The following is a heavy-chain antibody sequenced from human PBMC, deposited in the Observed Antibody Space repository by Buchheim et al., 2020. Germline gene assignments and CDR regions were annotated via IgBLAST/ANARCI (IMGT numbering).Heavy chain of an antibody. CDR3: ARDQRGVYSSGWYYYYYGMDV. CDR1: GYTFTGYY. D-gene: IGHD6-19*01. J-gene: IGHJ6*02. V-gene: IGHV1-2*04. CDR2: INPNSGGT. Sequence: QVQLVQSGAEVKKPGASVKVSCKASGYTFTGYYMHWVRQAPGQGLEWMGWINPNSGGTNYAQKFQGWVTMTRDTSISPAYMELSRLRSDDTAVYYCARDQRGVYSSGWYYYYYGMDVWGQGTT.